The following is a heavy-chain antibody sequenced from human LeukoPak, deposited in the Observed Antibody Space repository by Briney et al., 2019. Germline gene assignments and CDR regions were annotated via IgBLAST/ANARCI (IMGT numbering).Heavy chain of an antibody. D-gene: IGHD2-2*01. CDR1: GGSVSSSSNY. Sequence: SETLSLTCTVSGGSVSSSSNYWSWIRQPPGKGLEWIGYIHYSGSTNYNPSLKSRVTISVDTSKNQFSLKLSSVTAADTAVYYCASLWPYQLSAFDIWGQGTMVTVSS. J-gene: IGHJ3*02. CDR3: ASLWPYQLSAFDI. CDR2: IHYSGST. V-gene: IGHV4-61*01.